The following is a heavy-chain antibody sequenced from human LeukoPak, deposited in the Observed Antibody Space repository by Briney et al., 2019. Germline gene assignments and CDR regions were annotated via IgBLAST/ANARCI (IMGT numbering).Heavy chain of an antibody. Sequence: GRSLRLSCAASGFTFSSYGMHWVRQAPGKGLEWVAVIWYDGSNKYSADSVKGRFTISRDNSQNTLYLQMNSLRAEDTAVYYCAKDRGTSSSAYGMDVWGQGTTVTVSS. D-gene: IGHD6-6*01. CDR1: GFTFSSYG. V-gene: IGHV3-33*06. CDR2: IWYDGSNK. J-gene: IGHJ6*02. CDR3: AKDRGTSSSAYGMDV.